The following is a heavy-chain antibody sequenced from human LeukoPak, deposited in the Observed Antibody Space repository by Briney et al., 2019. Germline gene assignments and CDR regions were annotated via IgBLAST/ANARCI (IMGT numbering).Heavy chain of an antibody. CDR1: GYTFTGYY. J-gene: IGHJ4*02. CDR2: INPNSGGT. V-gene: IGHV1-2*02. CDR3: AGTMESGSFSTFDY. D-gene: IGHD1-26*01. Sequence: ASVKVSCKASGYTFTGYYMHWVRQAPGQGLEWLGWINPNSGGTNYAQMFQGRVTMTMDTSISTAYMELSSLRSDDTAVYYCAGTMESGSFSTFDYWGQGTLVTVSS.